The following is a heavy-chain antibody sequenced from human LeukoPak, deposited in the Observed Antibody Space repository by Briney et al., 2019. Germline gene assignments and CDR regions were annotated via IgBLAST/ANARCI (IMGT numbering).Heavy chain of an antibody. D-gene: IGHD3-10*02. CDR1: GFTFSSYG. CDR3: AGDLDTMYGFDP. CDR2: IWYDGSNK. Sequence: GGSLRLSCAASGFTFSSYGMHWVRQAPGKELEWVAVIWYDGSNKYYADSVRGRFTISRDNSKNTLYLQMNSLRADDTAVYYCAGDLDTMYGFDPWGQGTLVTVSS. J-gene: IGHJ5*02. V-gene: IGHV3-33*01.